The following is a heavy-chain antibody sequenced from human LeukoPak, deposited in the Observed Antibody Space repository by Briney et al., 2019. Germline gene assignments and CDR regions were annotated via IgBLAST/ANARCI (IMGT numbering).Heavy chain of an antibody. CDR1: GGSINNYY. J-gene: IGHJ5*02. CDR2: IYYNGNT. CDR3: AREYSSGLSWFDP. Sequence: SETLSLTCTLSGGSINNYYWGWIRQPPGKGLEWIGYIYYNGNTNYNPSLKSRVTISVDTSKNQFSLKLSSVTAADTAVYFCAREYSSGLSWFDPWGQGTLVTVSS. V-gene: IGHV4-59*01. D-gene: IGHD6-19*01.